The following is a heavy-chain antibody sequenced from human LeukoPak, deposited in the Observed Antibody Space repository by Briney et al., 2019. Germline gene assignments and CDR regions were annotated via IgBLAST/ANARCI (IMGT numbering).Heavy chain of an antibody. CDR2: IDSSGGYM. CDR3: SRGDRRDY. CDR1: GFIFNIYS. V-gene: IGHV3-21*06. J-gene: IGHJ4*02. Sequence: SGGSLRLSCEASGFIFNIYSMNWARQAPGKGLEWVSSIDSSGGYMFDADSVKGRFIISRDNAKDSLYLQMNSLRVEDTAVYYCSRGDRRDYWGQGTLVTVSS.